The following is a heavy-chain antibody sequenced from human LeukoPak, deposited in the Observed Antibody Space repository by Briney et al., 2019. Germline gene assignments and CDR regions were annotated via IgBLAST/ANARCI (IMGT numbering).Heavy chain of an antibody. V-gene: IGHV4-59*01. Sequence: SETLSLTCTVSGGSISSYYWSWIRQPPGKGLEWIGYIYYSGSTNYNPSLKSRVTISVDTSKNQFSLKLSSVTAADTAVYYCARGKGYSGYDFYAFDIWGQGTMVTVSS. J-gene: IGHJ3*02. CDR1: GGSISSYY. CDR3: ARGKGYSGYDFYAFDI. CDR2: IYYSGST. D-gene: IGHD5-12*01.